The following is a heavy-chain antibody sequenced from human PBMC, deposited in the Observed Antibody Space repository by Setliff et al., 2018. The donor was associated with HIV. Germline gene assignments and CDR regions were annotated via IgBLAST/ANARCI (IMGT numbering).Heavy chain of an antibody. CDR2: INEDGSTT. Sequence: GSLRLSCAASGFTFSTYWMHWVRQAPGEGLVWVARINEDGSTTNYADSVKGRFTISRDNAKNTLYLQMSSLRAEDTAIYYCGRDLSGYSDYWGQGTPVTVSS. CDR1: GFTFSTYW. V-gene: IGHV3-74*01. J-gene: IGHJ4*02. CDR3: GRDLSGYSDY. D-gene: IGHD3-22*01.